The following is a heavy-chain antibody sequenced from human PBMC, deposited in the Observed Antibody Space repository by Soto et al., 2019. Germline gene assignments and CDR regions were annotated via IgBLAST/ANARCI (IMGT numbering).Heavy chain of an antibody. Sequence: PGESLQISCKGSGYSFTGYWIAWVRQMPGKDLEWMGIIYPDNSDTRYSPSFQGHVTISADKSISTSYLQWSSLEASDTAIYFCARQVSTASTLTLIWFGLWGQETLVTVSS. CDR1: GYSFTGYW. V-gene: IGHV5-51*01. CDR3: ARQVSTASTLTLIWFGL. CDR2: IYPDNSDT. J-gene: IGHJ4*02. D-gene: IGHD3-10*01.